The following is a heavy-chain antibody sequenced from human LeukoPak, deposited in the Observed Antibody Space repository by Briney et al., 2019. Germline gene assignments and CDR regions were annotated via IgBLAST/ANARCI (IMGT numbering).Heavy chain of an antibody. J-gene: IGHJ4*02. CDR1: GYGFTSYW. CDR3: ARHSGGYDLDY. D-gene: IGHD5-12*01. Sequence: GESLKISCKGFGYGFTSYWITWVRQMPGKGLEYMGRIDPSDSYIQYSPSSQGHVTISVDKSISTAYLQWSSLKASDSAMYYCARHSGGYDLDYWGQGTLVTVSS. CDR2: IDPSDSYI. V-gene: IGHV5-10-1*01.